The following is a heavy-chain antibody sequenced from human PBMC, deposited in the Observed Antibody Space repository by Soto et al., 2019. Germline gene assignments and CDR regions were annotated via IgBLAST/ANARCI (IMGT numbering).Heavy chain of an antibody. D-gene: IGHD3-10*01. Sequence: GGSLRLSCAASGFTFSSYWMSWVRQAPGKGLEWVANIKQDGSEKYYVDSVKGRFTISRDNAKNSLYLQMNSLRAEDTAVYYCASHQLTLGVATSYYYYGMDVWGQGTTVTVSS. CDR2: IKQDGSEK. CDR1: GFTFSSYW. V-gene: IGHV3-7*05. J-gene: IGHJ6*02. CDR3: ASHQLTLGVATSYYYYGMDV.